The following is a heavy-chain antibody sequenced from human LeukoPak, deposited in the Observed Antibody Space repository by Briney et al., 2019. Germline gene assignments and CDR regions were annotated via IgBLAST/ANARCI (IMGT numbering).Heavy chain of an antibody. V-gene: IGHV1-46*01. D-gene: IGHD2-8*02. J-gene: IGHJ4*02. CDR3: VREESGGYFDY. CDR2: IIADSGAT. CDR1: GHTFTNYL. Sequence: AAVKVSCKASGHTFTNYLLHWVRQAPGQGLEWVGRIIADSGATNYAQKFRDRVTMTSDTATSTVYMELSSLRSEDTAVYHCVREESGGYFDYWGQGTLVSVSS.